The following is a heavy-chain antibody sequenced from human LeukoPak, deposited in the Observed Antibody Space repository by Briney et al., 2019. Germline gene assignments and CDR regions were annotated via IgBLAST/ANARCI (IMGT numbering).Heavy chain of an antibody. V-gene: IGHV3-33*06. Sequence: PGGSLRLSCVASGFTFSSYGMYWVRQAPGKGLEWVAVIWYDGSNKYYADSVKGRFTISRDNSKNTLYLQMNSLRAEDTAVYYCAKVGSSWGFGDYWGQGTLVTVSS. CDR1: GFTFSSYG. J-gene: IGHJ4*02. D-gene: IGHD3-10*01. CDR2: IWYDGSNK. CDR3: AKVGSSWGFGDY.